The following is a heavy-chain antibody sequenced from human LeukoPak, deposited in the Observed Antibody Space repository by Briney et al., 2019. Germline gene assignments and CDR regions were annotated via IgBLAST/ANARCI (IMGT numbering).Heavy chain of an antibody. Sequence: SETLSLTCTVSGYSISSGYYWGWIRQPPGKGLEWIGSIYHSGSTYYNPSLKSRVTMSVDTSKNQFSLKLSSVTAADTAVYYCARQVYNNWFDPWGQGTLVTVSS. CDR1: GYSISSGYY. V-gene: IGHV4-38-2*02. CDR2: IYHSGST. CDR3: ARQVYNNWFDP. D-gene: IGHD5/OR15-5a*01. J-gene: IGHJ5*02.